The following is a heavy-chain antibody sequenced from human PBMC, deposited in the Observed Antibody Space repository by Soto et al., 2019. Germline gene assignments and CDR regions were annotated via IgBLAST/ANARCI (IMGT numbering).Heavy chain of an antibody. CDR2: IKSKTDGGTT. V-gene: IGHV3-15*01. J-gene: IGHJ3*01. CDR3: TTSGYCSGGSCHDAFDV. D-gene: IGHD2-15*01. CDR1: GFTFINTW. Sequence: GGSLRLSCAASGFTFINTWMSWVRQTPGKGLEWVGRIKSKTDGGTTDYAAPVKGRFTISRDDSKNTLYLQMNSLNTEDTAIYYCTTSGYCSGGSCHDAFDVWGQGTMVTVSS.